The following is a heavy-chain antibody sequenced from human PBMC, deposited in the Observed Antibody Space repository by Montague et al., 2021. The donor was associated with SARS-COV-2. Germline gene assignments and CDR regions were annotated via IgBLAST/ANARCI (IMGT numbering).Heavy chain of an antibody. CDR1: GGSITSSSYY. Sequence: SETRSLTCSVSGGSITSSSYYWGWIRQSPDKGLEWIGNIYYSGSTYYNPSLKSRVTISVDKSKNQFSLKLSSVTAVDTAVYYCAREGLVVRGWFDPWGQGTLVTVSS. CDR2: IYYSGST. CDR3: AREGLVVRGWFDP. V-gene: IGHV4-39*07. J-gene: IGHJ5*02. D-gene: IGHD2-15*01.